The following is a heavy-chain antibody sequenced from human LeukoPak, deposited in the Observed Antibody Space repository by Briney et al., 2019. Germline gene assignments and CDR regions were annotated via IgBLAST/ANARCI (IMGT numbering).Heavy chain of an antibody. D-gene: IGHD4-11*01. CDR3: TTSDINYRPLDN. CDR1: GFTFSSYS. Sequence: GGSLRLSCAASGFTFSSYSMNWVRQAPGKGLEWVSSISSSSSYIYYADSVKGRFTISRDNAKNSLFLQVSSLRAEDTAVYYCTTSDINYRPLDNWGQGTLVTVSS. CDR2: ISSSSSYI. V-gene: IGHV3-21*01. J-gene: IGHJ4*02.